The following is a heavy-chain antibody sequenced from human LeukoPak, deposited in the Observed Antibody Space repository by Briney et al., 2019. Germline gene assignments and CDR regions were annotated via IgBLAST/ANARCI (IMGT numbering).Heavy chain of an antibody. Sequence: GGSLRLSCAASGFSFNDAWMSWVRQAPGKGLEWVGRIKSDTDGETTDYAATVKGRFTISRDDSRNTLYLQMTTLKTEDTALYYCTTDPHSGYCSGVSCYPYDYWGQGTLVTVSS. CDR2: IKSDTDGETT. CDR1: GFSFNDAW. J-gene: IGHJ4*02. D-gene: IGHD2-15*01. CDR3: TTDPHSGYCSGVSCYPYDY. V-gene: IGHV3-15*01.